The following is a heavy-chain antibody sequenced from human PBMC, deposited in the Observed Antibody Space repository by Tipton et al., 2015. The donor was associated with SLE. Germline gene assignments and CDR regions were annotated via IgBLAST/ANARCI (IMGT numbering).Heavy chain of an antibody. V-gene: IGHV4-39*07. J-gene: IGHJ4*02. D-gene: IGHD3-9*01. CDR2: IYYSGTT. CDR1: GGSISITNYF. Sequence: TLSLTCTVSGGSISITNYFWGWIRQPPGKGLEWIGTIYYSGTTHYNPSLRSRVTISVDTANNQYSLKLGSVTAADTAVYYCARLTIGVAWTFDYWGQGTLVTVSS. CDR3: ARLTIGVAWTFDY.